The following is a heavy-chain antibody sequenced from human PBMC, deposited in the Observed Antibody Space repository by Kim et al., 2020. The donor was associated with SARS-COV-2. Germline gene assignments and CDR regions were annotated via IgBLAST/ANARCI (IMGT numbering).Heavy chain of an antibody. CDR2: IIPNFGTA. Sequence: SVKVSCKVSGGTFSSYAISWVRQAPGQGLEWMGGIIPNFGTANYAQKFQGRVTITADESTSTAYMELSSLRSEDTAVYYCASSGWSRPPNADYYYYYGMDVWGQGTTVTVSS. J-gene: IGHJ6*02. D-gene: IGHD6-19*01. CDR1: GGTFSSYA. CDR3: ASSGWSRPPNADYYYYYGMDV. V-gene: IGHV1-69*13.